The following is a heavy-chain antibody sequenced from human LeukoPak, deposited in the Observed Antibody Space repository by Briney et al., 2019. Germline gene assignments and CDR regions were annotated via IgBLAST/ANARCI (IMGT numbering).Heavy chain of an antibody. Sequence: PGGSLRLSCAASRFTFSDYYISSIRQAPGKGLEWVSSIRCSGSTIYYADSVKGRFTISSDNAKNSLYLQMNSLRAEDTAVYYCAREVADIVVVVAAEPLMDVWGQGTTVTVSS. J-gene: IGHJ6*02. CDR2: IRCSGSTI. D-gene: IGHD2-15*01. V-gene: IGHV3-11*01. CDR3: AREVADIVVVVAAEPLMDV. CDR1: RFTFSDYY.